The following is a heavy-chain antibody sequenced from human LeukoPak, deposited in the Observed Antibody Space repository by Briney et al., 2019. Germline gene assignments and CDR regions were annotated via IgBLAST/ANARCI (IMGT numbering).Heavy chain of an antibody. CDR3: ARSLLRWYTDY. V-gene: IGHV4-39*01. J-gene: IGHJ4*02. CDR2: IYYSGST. CDR1: GGSISSSSYY. Sequence: SETLSLTCTVSGGSISSSSYYWGWIRQPPGKGLEWIGSIYYSGSTYYNPSLKSRVTVSVDTSKDQFSLKLSSVTAADTAVYYCARSLLRWYTDYWGQGTLVTVSS. D-gene: IGHD4-23*01.